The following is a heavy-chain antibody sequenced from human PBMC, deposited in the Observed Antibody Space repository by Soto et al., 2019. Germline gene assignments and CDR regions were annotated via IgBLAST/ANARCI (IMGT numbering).Heavy chain of an antibody. CDR2: IYYSGST. V-gene: IGHV4-61*01. Sequence: SETLSLTCTVSGGSVSSGIYYWSWIRQPPGKGLEWIGYIYYSGSTNYNPSLKSRVTISVDTSKNQFSLKLSSVTAADTAVYYCARGRDYGGNSVQYWGQGTLVTVSS. J-gene: IGHJ4*02. D-gene: IGHD4-17*01. CDR1: GGSVSSGIYY. CDR3: ARGRDYGGNSVQY.